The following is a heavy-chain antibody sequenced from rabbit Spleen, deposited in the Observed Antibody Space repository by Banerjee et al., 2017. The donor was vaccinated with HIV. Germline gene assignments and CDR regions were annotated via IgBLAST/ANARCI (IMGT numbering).Heavy chain of an antibody. CDR1: GFDFSTYG. CDR3: VRGASSSGYYSL. V-gene: IGHV1S7*01. Sequence: QLKETGGGLVQPGGSLTLSCKASGFDFSTYGVSWVRQAPGKGLEWIGYIDGVFGTTYYARWVNGRFTISSHNAQNTLYLQMNSLTAADTATYFCVRGASSSGYYSLWGQGTLVTVS. CDR2: IDGVFGTT. J-gene: IGHJ3*01. D-gene: IGHD1-1*01.